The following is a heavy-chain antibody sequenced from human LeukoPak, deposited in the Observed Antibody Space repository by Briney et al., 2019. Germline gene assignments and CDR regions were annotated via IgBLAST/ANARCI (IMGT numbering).Heavy chain of an antibody. CDR1: GYTFTCYC. CDR2: INPNSGGT. J-gene: IGHJ4*02. Sequence: ASVKVSCKASGYTFTCYCMHWVRQAPGQGLEWMGWINPNSGGTNYAQKFQGRVTMTRDTSISTAYMELSRLRSDDTAVYYCARDPSSMVRGVTDDYWGQGTLVTVSS. V-gene: IGHV1-2*02. D-gene: IGHD3-10*01. CDR3: ARDPSSMVRGVTDDY.